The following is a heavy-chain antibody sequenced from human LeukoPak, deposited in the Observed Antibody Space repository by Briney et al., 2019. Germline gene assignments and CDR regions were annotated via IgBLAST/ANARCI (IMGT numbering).Heavy chain of an antibody. CDR1: GGSISSGGYY. CDR2: IYYSGST. V-gene: IGHV4-39*07. J-gene: IGHJ4*02. Sequence: SETLSLTCTVSGGSISSGGYYWSWIRQHPGKGLEWIGTIYYSGSTSYSPSLKSRVTISLDTSKSQFSLKLTSVTAADTAVYYCARERIPLTGAYDYWGQGTLVTVSS. CDR3: ARERIPLTGAYDY. D-gene: IGHD3-9*01.